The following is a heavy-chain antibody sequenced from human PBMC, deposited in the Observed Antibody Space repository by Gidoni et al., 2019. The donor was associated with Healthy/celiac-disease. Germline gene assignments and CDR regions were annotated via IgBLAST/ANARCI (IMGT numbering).Heavy chain of an antibody. D-gene: IGHD4-17*01. CDR2: IFSNDEK. CDR1: GFSLSHARMG. Sequence: QVTLKESGPRLVKPTETLTLSCTVSGFSLSHARMGVSWIRKPPGKALEWLAHIFSNDEKSSSKSLKSMLTISKDTSKSQVVLTMTNMDPVDTATYYGARSHDYGDYRVEAFDIWGQGTMVTVSS. V-gene: IGHV2-26*01. J-gene: IGHJ3*02. CDR3: ARSHDYGDYRVEAFDI.